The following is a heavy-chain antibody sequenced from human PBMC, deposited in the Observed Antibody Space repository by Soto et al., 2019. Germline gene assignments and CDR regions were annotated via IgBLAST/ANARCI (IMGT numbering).Heavy chain of an antibody. CDR3: ARDRRRYFDWALHDAFDI. D-gene: IGHD3-9*01. CDR1: GGSISSYY. CDR2: IYYSGST. Sequence: SETLSLTCTVSGGSISSYYWSWIRQPPGKGLEWIGYIYYSGSTNYNPSLKSRVTISVDTSKNQFSLKLSSVTAADTAVYYCARDRRRYFDWALHDAFDIWCQGTMVTVSS. J-gene: IGHJ3*02. V-gene: IGHV4-59*12.